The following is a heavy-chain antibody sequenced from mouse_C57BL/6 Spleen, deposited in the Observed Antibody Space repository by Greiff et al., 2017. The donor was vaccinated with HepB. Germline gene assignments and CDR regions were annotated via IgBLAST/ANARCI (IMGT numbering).Heavy chain of an antibody. CDR1: GYTFTSYT. V-gene: IGHV1-4*01. Sequence: QVQLQQSGAELARPGASVKMSCKASGYTFTSYTMHWVKQRPGQGLEWIGYINPSSGYTKYNQKFKDKATLTADKSSSTAYMQLSSLTSEDSAVYYCARDGSSLYYAMDYWGQGTSVTVPS. CDR2: INPSSGYT. CDR3: ARDGSSLYYAMDY. J-gene: IGHJ4*01. D-gene: IGHD1-1*01.